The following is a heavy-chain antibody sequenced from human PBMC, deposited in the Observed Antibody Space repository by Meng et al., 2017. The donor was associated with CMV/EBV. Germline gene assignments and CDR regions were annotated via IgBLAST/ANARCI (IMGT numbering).Heavy chain of an antibody. D-gene: IGHD5-18*01. J-gene: IGHJ6*02. CDR3: ARALVDTAMVTPTYYYYGMDV. CDR2: ISSSSSYI. Sequence: GGSLRLSCAASGFIFSSYTMNWVRQAPGKGLEWVSSISSSSSYIYYADSVKGRFTISRDNAKNSLYLQMNSLRAEDTAVYYCARALVDTAMVTPTYYYYGMDVWGQGTTVTVSS. V-gene: IGHV3-21*01. CDR1: GFIFSSYT.